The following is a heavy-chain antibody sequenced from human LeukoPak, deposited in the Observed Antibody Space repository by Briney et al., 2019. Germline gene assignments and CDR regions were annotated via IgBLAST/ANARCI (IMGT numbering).Heavy chain of an antibody. Sequence: SETLSLTCTVSGGSISSGDYYWSWIRQPPGKGLEWIGYIYYSGSTYYNPSLKSRVTISVDTSKNQFSLKLSSVTAADTAVYYCAREDATMVRGGFDYWGREPWSPSPQ. CDR2: IYYSGST. D-gene: IGHD3-10*01. V-gene: IGHV4-30-4*01. CDR1: GGSISSGDYY. J-gene: IGHJ4*02. CDR3: AREDATMVRGGFDY.